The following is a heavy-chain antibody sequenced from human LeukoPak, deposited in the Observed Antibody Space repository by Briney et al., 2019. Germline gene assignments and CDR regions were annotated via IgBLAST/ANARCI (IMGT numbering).Heavy chain of an antibody. Sequence: SETLSLTCAVYGGSFSGYYWSWIRQPPGKGLEWIGEIKHSGSTNYNPSLKSRVTISVDTSKNQFSLKLSSVTAADTAVYYCARVAMIVVVITTPRYFDLWGRGTLVTVSS. D-gene: IGHD3-22*01. CDR2: IKHSGST. CDR3: ARVAMIVVVITTPRYFDL. J-gene: IGHJ2*01. CDR1: GGSFSGYY. V-gene: IGHV4-34*01.